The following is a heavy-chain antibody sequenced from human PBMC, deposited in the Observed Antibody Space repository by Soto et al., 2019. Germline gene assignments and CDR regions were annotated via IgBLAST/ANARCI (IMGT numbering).Heavy chain of an antibody. CDR1: GGSISSYY. D-gene: IGHD6-6*01. V-gene: IGHV4-59*01. J-gene: IGHJ6*03. Sequence: PSETLSLTCTVSGGSISSYYWSWIRQPPGKGLEWIGYIYYSGSTNYNPSLKSRVTISVDTSKNQFSLKLSSVTAADTAVYYCARAQNHHEIAARGYYMDVWGKGTTVTVSS. CDR2: IYYSGST. CDR3: ARAQNHHEIAARGYYMDV.